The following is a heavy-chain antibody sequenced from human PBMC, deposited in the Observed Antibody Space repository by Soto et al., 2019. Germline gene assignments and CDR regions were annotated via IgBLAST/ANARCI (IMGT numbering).Heavy chain of an antibody. CDR2: IYHTGIT. D-gene: IGHD3-10*01. J-gene: IGHJ4*02. V-gene: IGHV4-4*02. CDR1: GDSVSSGNW. Sequence: VQLQESGPGLVNPSGTLSLTCGVSGDSVSSGNWWSWVRQSPEKGLEWIGEIYHTGITNYNPSLKSRVTISVDMSNNHFSLKVTSVTAADPAVYYCASNYGSGSFFSSWGQGTLVAVSS. CDR3: ASNYGSGSFFSS.